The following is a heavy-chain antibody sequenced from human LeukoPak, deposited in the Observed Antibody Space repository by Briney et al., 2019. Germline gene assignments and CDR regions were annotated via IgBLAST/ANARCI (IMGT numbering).Heavy chain of an antibody. J-gene: IGHJ4*02. V-gene: IGHV4-39*07. CDR1: GGSISSSSYY. D-gene: IGHD6-19*01. Sequence: SETLSLTCTVSGGSISSSSYYWGWIRQPPGKGLEWIGSIYYSGSTNYNPSLKSRVAISVDTSKNQFSLKLSSVTAADTAVYYCARGRGGYSSGWYGGHYFDYWGQGTLVTVSS. CDR2: IYYSGST. CDR3: ARGRGGYSSGWYGGHYFDY.